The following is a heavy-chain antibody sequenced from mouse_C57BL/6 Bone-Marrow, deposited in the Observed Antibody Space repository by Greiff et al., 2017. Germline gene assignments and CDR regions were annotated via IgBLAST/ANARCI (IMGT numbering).Heavy chain of an antibody. CDR1: GYTFTDYY. CDR2: INPYNGGT. J-gene: IGHJ1*03. Sequence: EVQLQQSGPVLVKPGASVKMSCKASGYTFTDYYMNWVKQSHGKSLEWIGVINPYNGGTSYNQKFKGKATLTVDKSSSTAYMELNSLTSEDSAVYYCAREGYSNSHWYFDVWGTGTTVTVSS. V-gene: IGHV1-19*01. D-gene: IGHD2-5*01. CDR3: AREGYSNSHWYFDV.